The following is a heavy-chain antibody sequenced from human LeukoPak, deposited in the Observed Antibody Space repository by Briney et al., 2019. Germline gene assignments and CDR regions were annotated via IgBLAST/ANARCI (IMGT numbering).Heavy chain of an antibody. CDR3: ARISRSDGGGFDY. D-gene: IGHD3-16*01. V-gene: IGHV3-11*01. Sequence: GESLRLSCAASGFTFNDAWMSWVRQAPGKGLEWVSYISSSGSTIYYADSVKGRFTVSRDNAKNSLYLQMNSLRAEDTAVYYCARISRSDGGGFDYWGQGTLVTVSS. CDR1: GFTFNDAW. CDR2: ISSSGSTI. J-gene: IGHJ4*02.